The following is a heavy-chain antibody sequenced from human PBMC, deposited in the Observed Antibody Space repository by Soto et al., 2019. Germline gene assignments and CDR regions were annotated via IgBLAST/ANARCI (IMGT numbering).Heavy chain of an antibody. D-gene: IGHD3-10*01. J-gene: IGHJ4*02. CDR1: GYTFSNYD. V-gene: IGHV1-8*01. Sequence: QVQLVQSGAELKKPRASVKVSCKGSGYTFSNYDMNWVRQATRQWPAWIGWVNPTNGNTGYAQKCQGRGPLTTDSSTHTAYKELTSLRSEDMRINYGAKVSRKGSGIDFDYWGQATLITLSP. CDR3: AKVSRKGSGIDFDY. CDR2: VNPTNGNT.